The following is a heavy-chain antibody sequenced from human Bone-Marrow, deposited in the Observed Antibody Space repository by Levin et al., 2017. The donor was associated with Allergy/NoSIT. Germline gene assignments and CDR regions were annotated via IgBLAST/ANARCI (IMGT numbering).Heavy chain of an antibody. D-gene: IGHD3-10*01. CDR2: FDPEHGKT. J-gene: IGHJ4*02. CDR1: GKTLSGMS. CDR3: TREYYYGSGILFDY. Sequence: ASVKVSCKVSGKTLSGMSMHWVRQAPGKGLEWMGGFDPEHGKTIYAQNFQGRVTMTDDTSIDTAFMELSSLRSDDTAVYYCTREYYYGSGILFDYWGQGTLVTVSS. V-gene: IGHV1-24*01.